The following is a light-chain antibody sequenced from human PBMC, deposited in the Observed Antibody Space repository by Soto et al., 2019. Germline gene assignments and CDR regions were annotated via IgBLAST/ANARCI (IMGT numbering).Light chain of an antibody. V-gene: IGKV3-15*01. J-gene: IGKJ1*01. CDR1: ESISSH. Sequence: EIVMTQSPATLSVSPGERATLSCRASESISSHLAWYQQKPGQAPRLLIYEASTRATGISARFSGSGSRTEFTLTISSLQSEDFAAYYCQQYYYWWTFGQGTRVEIK. CDR3: QQYYYWWT. CDR2: EAS.